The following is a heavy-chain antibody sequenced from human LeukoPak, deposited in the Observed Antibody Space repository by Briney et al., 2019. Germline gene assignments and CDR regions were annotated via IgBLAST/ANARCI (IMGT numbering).Heavy chain of an antibody. J-gene: IGHJ3*02. CDR2: IKSKTDGGTA. V-gene: IGHV3-15*01. CDR3: TTESRDRTGWYGAFDI. CDR1: GFIFYNAW. Sequence: PGRSLRLSCAASGFIFYNAWLDWVRQAPGKGLEWVGRIKSKTDGGTADYPAPVKGRFTISRDDSTNTLFLQMNSLTTEDTAVYFCTTESRDRTGWYGAFDIWGQGTMVTVSS. D-gene: IGHD6-19*01.